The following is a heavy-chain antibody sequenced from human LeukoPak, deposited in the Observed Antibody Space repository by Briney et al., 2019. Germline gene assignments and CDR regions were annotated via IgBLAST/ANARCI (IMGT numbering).Heavy chain of an antibody. J-gene: IGHJ5*02. CDR2: INPNSGGT. CDR1: GYTFTDYY. D-gene: IGHD5-12*01. CDR3: ARVTPRNTRATSRFDP. V-gene: IGHV1-2*02. Sequence: GASVKVSCKASGYTFTDYYMHWVRQAPGQGLEWMGWINPNSGGTNYAQKFQGRVTMTRDTSISTAYMELSRLRSDDTAVYYCARVTPRNTRATSRFDPWGQGTLVTVSS.